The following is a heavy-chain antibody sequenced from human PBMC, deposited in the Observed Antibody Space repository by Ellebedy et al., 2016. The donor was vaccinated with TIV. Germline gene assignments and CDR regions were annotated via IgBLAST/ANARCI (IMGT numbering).Heavy chain of an antibody. Sequence: AASVKVSCKASGYTFTSYGISWVRQAPGQGLEWMGWISAYNGNTNYAQKLQGRVTMTTDTSTSTAYMELRSLRSDDTAVYYCARDPAYCSGGSCYSNFDYWGQGTLVTVSS. CDR2: ISAYNGNT. J-gene: IGHJ4*02. CDR1: GYTFTSYG. V-gene: IGHV1-18*01. CDR3: ARDPAYCSGGSCYSNFDY. D-gene: IGHD2-15*01.